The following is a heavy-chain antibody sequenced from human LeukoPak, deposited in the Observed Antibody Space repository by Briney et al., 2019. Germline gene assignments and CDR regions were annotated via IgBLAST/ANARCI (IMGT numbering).Heavy chain of an antibody. CDR2: IKQDGSKK. V-gene: IGHV3-7*04. CDR3: TRVGYIDEGIDY. J-gene: IGHJ4*02. Sequence: GGSLRLSCAASGYTFSSYSMNWVRQAPGKGLEWVANIKQDGSKKSYVDSVKGRFTISRDNAKNSLYLQMNSLRAEDTAIYYCTRVGYIDEGIDYWGQGTLVTVSS. CDR1: GYTFSSYS. D-gene: IGHD5-24*01.